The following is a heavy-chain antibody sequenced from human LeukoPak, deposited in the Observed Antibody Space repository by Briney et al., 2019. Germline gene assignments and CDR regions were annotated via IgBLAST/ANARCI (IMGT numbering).Heavy chain of an antibody. J-gene: IGHJ4*02. CDR1: GFTFSDYY. D-gene: IGHD3-3*02. Sequence: GGSLRLSCAASGFTFSDYYMSWIRQAPGKGLEWVANIKQDGSETYYVDSVKGRFTISRDNAKNSLYLQMNSLRAEDTAVYYCAREQHWDYDYWGQGTLVTVSS. V-gene: IGHV3-7*01. CDR2: IKQDGSET. CDR3: AREQHWDYDY.